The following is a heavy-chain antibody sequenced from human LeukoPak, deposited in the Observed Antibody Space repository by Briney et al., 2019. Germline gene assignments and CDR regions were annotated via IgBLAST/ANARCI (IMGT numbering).Heavy chain of an antibody. V-gene: IGHV1-69*13. Sequence: SVKVSCKASGYTFSSYGISWVRQAPGQGLEWMGGIIPIFGTANYAQKFQGRVTITADESTSTAYMELSSLRSEDTAVYYCARDGGWTNQRGFDYWGQGTLVTVSS. J-gene: IGHJ4*02. CDR1: GYTFSSYG. CDR2: IIPIFGTA. D-gene: IGHD6-19*01. CDR3: ARDGGWTNQRGFDY.